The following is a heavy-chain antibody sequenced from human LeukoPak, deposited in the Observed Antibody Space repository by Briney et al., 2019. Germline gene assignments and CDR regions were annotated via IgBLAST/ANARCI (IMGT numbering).Heavy chain of an antibody. V-gene: IGHV5-51*01. J-gene: IGHJ4*02. D-gene: IGHD6-25*01. CDR2: IYPGDSDT. CDR3: ARPAGSGSPYFDY. Sequence: GESLKISCKGSGYSFTSYWLGCPRQTPGKPLEWMGIIYPGDSDTRHSPSFQGQVTISADKSISTAYLQWSSLKASDTAMYYCARPAGSGSPYFDYWGQGTLVTVSS. CDR1: GYSFTSYW.